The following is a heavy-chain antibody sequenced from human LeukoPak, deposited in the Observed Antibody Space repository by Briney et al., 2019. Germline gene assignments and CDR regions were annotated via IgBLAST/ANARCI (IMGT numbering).Heavy chain of an antibody. V-gene: IGHV3-23*01. Sequence: PGGSLRLSCAASGFTSSSYAMSWVRQAPGKGLEWVSAISGSGGSTYYADSVKGRFTVSRDNSKNTLYLQMNSLRAEDTAVYYCALTLTTVTPFDYWGQGTLVTVSS. CDR2: ISGSGGST. CDR1: GFTSSSYA. J-gene: IGHJ4*02. D-gene: IGHD4-17*01. CDR3: ALTLTTVTPFDY.